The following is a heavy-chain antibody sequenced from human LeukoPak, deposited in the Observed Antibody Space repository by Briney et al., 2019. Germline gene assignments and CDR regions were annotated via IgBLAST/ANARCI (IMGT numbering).Heavy chain of an antibody. J-gene: IGHJ4*02. CDR1: GFTFSSYA. Sequence: AGGSLRLSCAASGFTFSSYAMSWVRQVRGKGLERVSRIYSGGATNYADSVKGRFTISRDSSKNTLFLQLNSLRAEDTAVYYCARDPSAVALGTYGWGQGTLVTVSS. V-gene: IGHV3-66*01. CDR3: ARDPSAVALGTYG. CDR2: IYSGGAT. D-gene: IGHD6-13*01.